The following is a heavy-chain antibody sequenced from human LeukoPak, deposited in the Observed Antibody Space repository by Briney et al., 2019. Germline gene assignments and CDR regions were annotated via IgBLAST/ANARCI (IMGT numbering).Heavy chain of an antibody. CDR3: AKDHRLGYCSGGGCYIDY. CDR2: ISGSAGST. CDR1: GFTFSSYA. V-gene: IGHV3-23*01. D-gene: IGHD2-15*01. J-gene: IGHJ4*02. Sequence: PGGSLRLSCAASGFTFSSYAMTWVRQAPGKGLEWVSTISGSAGSTYYADSVKGRFAISRDNSRNTLYLQMNSLRAEDTAVYYCAKDHRLGYCSGGGCYIDYWGQGTLVTVSS.